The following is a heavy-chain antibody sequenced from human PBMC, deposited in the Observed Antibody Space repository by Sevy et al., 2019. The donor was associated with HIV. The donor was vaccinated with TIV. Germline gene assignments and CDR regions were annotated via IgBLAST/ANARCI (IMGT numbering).Heavy chain of an antibody. CDR3: ARDRDYDSSGYYYRDYGMDV. Sequence: SETLSLTCTVSGGSISSYYWSWIRQPPGKGLEWIGYIYYSGSTNYNPSLKSRVTISVDTSKNQFSLKLSSVTAADTAVYYGARDRDYDSSGYYYRDYGMDVWGQGTTVTVSS. CDR2: IYYSGST. D-gene: IGHD3-22*01. V-gene: IGHV4-59*01. CDR1: GGSISSYY. J-gene: IGHJ6*02.